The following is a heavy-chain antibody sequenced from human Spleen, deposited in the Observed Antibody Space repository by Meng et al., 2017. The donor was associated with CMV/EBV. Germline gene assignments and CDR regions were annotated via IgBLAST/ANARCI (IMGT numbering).Heavy chain of an antibody. CDR1: GDSVSSDNFY. CDR2: IFHTGST. J-gene: IGHJ6*02. D-gene: IGHD2-2*01. CDR3: ARFRRAAARGMDV. V-gene: IGHV4-61*01. Sequence: SETLSLTCTVSGDSVSSDNFYWSWIRQTPGKGLEWIGFIFHTGSTDYNPSLKSRVTISVDTSKNQFSLKLSSVTAADTAVYYCARFRRAAARGMDVWGQGTTVTVSS.